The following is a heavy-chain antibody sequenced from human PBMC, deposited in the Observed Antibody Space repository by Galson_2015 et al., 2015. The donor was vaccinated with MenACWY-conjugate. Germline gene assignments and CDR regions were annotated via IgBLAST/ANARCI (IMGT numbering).Heavy chain of an antibody. V-gene: IGHV5-51*01. CDR2: IYPGDTYI. D-gene: IGHD2-21*01. Sequence: QPGAEVKKPGESLTISCQGSGYIFSTYWIAWVRQMPGKGLEWMGMIYPGDTYIRNNPSFEGQVTMSVDKSISTAYLRWSSLKASDTAMYYCTRRLIANFRDAFDFWGQETMVTVSS. CDR3: TRRLIANFRDAFDF. J-gene: IGHJ3*01. CDR1: GYIFSTYW.